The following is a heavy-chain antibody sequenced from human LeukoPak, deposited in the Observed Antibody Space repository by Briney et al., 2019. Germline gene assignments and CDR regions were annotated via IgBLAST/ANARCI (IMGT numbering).Heavy chain of an antibody. CDR2: FHNSGTS. CDR1: GDSISSYY. Sequence: SETLSLTCTVSGDSISSYYWSWIRQPPGKGLEWIGYFHNSGTSTYNPSLKSRVTISADTSKNQFSLKLNSLTTADTAVYYCTRGAGWLIDYWGQGILVTVSS. CDR3: TRGAGWLIDY. V-gene: IGHV4-59*01. D-gene: IGHD3-16*01. J-gene: IGHJ4*02.